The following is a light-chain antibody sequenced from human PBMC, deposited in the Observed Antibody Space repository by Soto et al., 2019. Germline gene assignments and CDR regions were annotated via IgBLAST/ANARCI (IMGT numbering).Light chain of an antibody. J-gene: IGKJ2*01. CDR3: QQYDNLPYT. CDR1: QDISNY. CDR2: DAS. Sequence: DIQMTQSPSSLSASVGDRVTITCQASQDISNYFNWYQQKPGKAPKLLINDASNLETGVPSRFSGSGSGTDFTFTISSLQPEDIATYYCQQYDNLPYTFGQGTKLEIK. V-gene: IGKV1-33*01.